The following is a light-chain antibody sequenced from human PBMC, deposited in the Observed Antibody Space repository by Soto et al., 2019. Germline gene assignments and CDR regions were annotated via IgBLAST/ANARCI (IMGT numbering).Light chain of an antibody. V-gene: IGKV3-20*01. Sequence: EIVLTQSPGTLSLSPGERATLSCRASQSVSSSYLAWYQQKPGQAPRLLIYGASSRATGIPDRFSGSGSETDFTLTISRLETEDFAVYYCQQYGSSPPAWTFGQGTKVEIK. CDR1: QSVSSSY. J-gene: IGKJ1*01. CDR2: GAS. CDR3: QQYGSSPPAWT.